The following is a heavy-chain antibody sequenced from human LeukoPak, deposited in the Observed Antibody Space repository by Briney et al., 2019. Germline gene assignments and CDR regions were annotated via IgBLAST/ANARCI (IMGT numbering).Heavy chain of an antibody. CDR1: GFTFSTYG. J-gene: IGHJ4*02. Sequence: QPGGSLRLSCAASGFTFSTYGMHWVRQAPGKGLEWVAVLSHDGGNNFYADSVKGRFTISRDNSKNTLYLQMNSLRPDDTAVYYCAKDRLKYLLLGIDFWGQGALVTVSS. CDR2: LSHDGGNN. CDR3: AKDRLKYLLLGIDF. V-gene: IGHV3-30*18. D-gene: IGHD3-10*01.